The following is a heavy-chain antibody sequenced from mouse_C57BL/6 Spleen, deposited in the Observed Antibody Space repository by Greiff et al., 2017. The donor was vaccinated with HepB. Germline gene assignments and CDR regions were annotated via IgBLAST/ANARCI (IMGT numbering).Heavy chain of an antibody. D-gene: IGHD3-2*02. V-gene: IGHV14-2*01. CDR3: ARYLDSSGYDYAMDY. J-gene: IGHJ4*01. CDR2: IDPEDGET. Sequence: EVQVVESGAELVKPGASVKLSCTASGFNIKDYYMHWVKQRTEQGLEWIGRIDPEDGETKYAPKFQGKATITADTSSNTAYLQLSSLTSEDTAVYYCARYLDSSGYDYAMDYWGQGTSVTVSS. CDR1: GFNIKDYY.